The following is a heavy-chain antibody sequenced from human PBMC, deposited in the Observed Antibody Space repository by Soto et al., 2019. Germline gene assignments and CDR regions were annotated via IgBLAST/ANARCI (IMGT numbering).Heavy chain of an antibody. CDR3: ARDPYSGYDSYYYYGMDV. CDR1: GESFSRDS. D-gene: IGHD5-12*01. Sequence: GDSVKVSWQASGESFSRDSIRWVRQAPLQGIEWMGGIVPIFGTANYAQKFQGRVTITADKSTSTAYMELSSLRSEDTAVYYCARDPYSGYDSYYYYGMDVWGQGNTVTVSS. J-gene: IGHJ6*02. V-gene: IGHV1-69*06. CDR2: IVPIFGTA.